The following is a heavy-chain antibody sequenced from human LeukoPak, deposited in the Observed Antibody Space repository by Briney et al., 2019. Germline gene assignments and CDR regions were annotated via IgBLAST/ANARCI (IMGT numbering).Heavy chain of an antibody. Sequence: SETLSLTCTVSGGSISSGSYYWSWIRQPAGKGLEWIGRIYTSGSTNYNPSLKSRVTISVDTSKNQFSLKLSSVTAADTAVYYCARDLVLGYWGQGTLVTVSS. J-gene: IGHJ4*02. D-gene: IGHD3-3*02. CDR2: IYTSGST. CDR1: GGSISSGSYY. CDR3: ARDLVLGY. V-gene: IGHV4-61*02.